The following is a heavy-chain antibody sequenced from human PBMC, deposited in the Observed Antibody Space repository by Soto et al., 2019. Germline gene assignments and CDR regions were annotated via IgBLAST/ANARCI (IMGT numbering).Heavy chain of an antibody. J-gene: IGHJ6*02. V-gene: IGHV3-21*01. CDR3: ARGGSAERQTAGDSYHYYPMDV. CDR1: GLTFASYN. CDR2: IKHQSDYI. Sequence: GGSWRLSLGFLGLTFASYNMLWFRQAPGKGLGGCACIKHQSDYISHAASVKGRSPVSRDNAKTSLYLEMTIHRDGDTLVYYCARGGSAERQTAGDSYHYYPMDVWGQGTTVTVSS. D-gene: IGHD3-22*01.